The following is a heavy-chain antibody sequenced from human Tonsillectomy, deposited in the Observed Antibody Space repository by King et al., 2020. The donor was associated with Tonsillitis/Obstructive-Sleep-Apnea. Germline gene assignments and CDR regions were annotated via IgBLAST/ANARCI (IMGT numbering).Heavy chain of an antibody. CDR3: AREREQLVRSSFAY. CDR2: TSYDGSNK. CDR1: GFTFYNYA. Sequence: VQSGRSLRLSCAASGFTFYNYAMHWVRQAPGKGLEWVTVTSYDGSNKYYADSVRGRFTISRDNFKNTLYLQMNSLRVEDTAVYYCAREREQLVRSSFAYWGQGILVTVSS. V-gene: IGHV3-30*04. J-gene: IGHJ4*02. D-gene: IGHD6-6*01.